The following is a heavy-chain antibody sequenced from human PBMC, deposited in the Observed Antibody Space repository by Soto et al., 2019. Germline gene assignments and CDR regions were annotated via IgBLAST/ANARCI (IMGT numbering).Heavy chain of an antibody. CDR1: GFTFSDYY. V-gene: IGHV3-11*01. Sequence: QVQLVESGGGLVKPGGSLRLSCAASGFTFSDYYMSWIRQAPGKGLEWVTYISNSGRTIYYADSVQGRFTVSRDNAKNTLYLQMNGLRAEDTAVYYCVKGGAWFGELSPFGQGALVTVSS. CDR3: VKGGAWFGELSP. J-gene: IGHJ5*02. D-gene: IGHD3-10*01. CDR2: ISNSGRTI.